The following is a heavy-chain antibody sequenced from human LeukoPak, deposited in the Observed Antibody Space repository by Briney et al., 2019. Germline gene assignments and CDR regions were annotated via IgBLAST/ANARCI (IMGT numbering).Heavy chain of an antibody. CDR3: ARDGTAPGLYFDL. CDR1: GFTFSDYW. J-gene: IGHJ4*01. V-gene: IGHV3-7*01. Sequence: GGSLRLSCAVSGFTFSDYWMNWVRQAPGKGLEWVASIRQDGGERSYVDSVKGRFTISRDNTKNSLYLQMTYLRAGDTAVYYCARDGTAPGLYFDLWGQGTLVTVSS. CDR2: IRQDGGER. D-gene: IGHD6-13*01.